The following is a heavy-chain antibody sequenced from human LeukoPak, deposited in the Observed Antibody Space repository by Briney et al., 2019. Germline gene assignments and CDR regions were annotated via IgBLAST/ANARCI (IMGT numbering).Heavy chain of an antibody. Sequence: GGSLRLSCAASGFTFSSYAVSGVRQAPGRALEWVSAISGSGGTYYIASVKGRFIVSRDNSRNTLYLQLNSLRAEDTAIYYCAKEDFRDHTTGFDSWGQGTLVTVSS. V-gene: IGHV3-23*01. D-gene: IGHD1-1*01. CDR1: GFTFSSYA. CDR2: ISGSGGT. J-gene: IGHJ5*01. CDR3: AKEDFRDHTTGFDS.